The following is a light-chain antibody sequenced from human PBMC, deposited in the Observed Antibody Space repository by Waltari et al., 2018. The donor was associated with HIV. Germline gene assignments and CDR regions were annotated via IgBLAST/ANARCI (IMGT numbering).Light chain of an antibody. CDR2: EVT. J-gene: IGLJ2*01. V-gene: IGLV2-14*01. Sequence: QSALTQPASVSGSPGQSITISCTGTSSEVGGYNYVSWYQQHPGKAPKVMIYEVTNRPSGVSNRFSGSKSGNTASLTISGLQAEDEADYYCSSYTSSNTVVFGGGTKLTVL. CDR1: SSEVGGYNY. CDR3: SSYTSSNTVV.